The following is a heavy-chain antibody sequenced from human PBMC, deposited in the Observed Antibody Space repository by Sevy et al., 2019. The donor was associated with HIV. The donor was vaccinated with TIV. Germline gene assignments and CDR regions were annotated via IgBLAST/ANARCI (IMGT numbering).Heavy chain of an antibody. Sequence: GGSLRLSCAASGFTFSRYWMSRVRQAPGKGLEWVANIKQDGSEKYYVDSVKGRFTISRDNAKNSLYLQMNSLRADDTAVYYCARVKDDSSGYRFDYWGQGTLVTVSS. J-gene: IGHJ4*02. D-gene: IGHD3-22*01. V-gene: IGHV3-7*01. CDR3: ARVKDDSSGYRFDY. CDR1: GFTFSRYW. CDR2: IKQDGSEK.